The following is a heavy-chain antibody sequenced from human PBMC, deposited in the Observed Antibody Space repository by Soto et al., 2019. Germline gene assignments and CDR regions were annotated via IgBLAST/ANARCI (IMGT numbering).Heavy chain of an antibody. CDR2: IIPILGIA. D-gene: IGHD2-2*01. J-gene: IGHJ4*02. V-gene: IGHV1-69*02. CDR1: GGTFSSYT. Sequence: SVKVSCKASGGTFSSYTISWVRQAPGQGFEWMGRIIPILGIANYAQKFQGRVTITADKSTSTAYMELSSLRSEDTAVYYCATPNCSSTSCYPNYFDYWGQGTLVTVSS. CDR3: ATPNCSSTSCYPNYFDY.